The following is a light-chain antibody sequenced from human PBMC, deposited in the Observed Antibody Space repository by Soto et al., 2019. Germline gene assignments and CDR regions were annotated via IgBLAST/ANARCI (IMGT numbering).Light chain of an antibody. V-gene: IGKV3-20*01. J-gene: IGKJ5*01. CDR1: QSVSSN. Sequence: ETVMTQSPATLSVSPGERATLSCRASQSVSSNLAWYQQKTGQAPRLLISGASSRATGIPDRFSGSGSGTDFTLTISRLEPEDFAVYYCQQSGSSPPVTFGQGTRLEIK. CDR3: QQSGSSPPVT. CDR2: GAS.